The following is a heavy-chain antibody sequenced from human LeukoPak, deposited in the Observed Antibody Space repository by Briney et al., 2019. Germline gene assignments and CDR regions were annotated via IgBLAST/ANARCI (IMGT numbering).Heavy chain of an antibody. V-gene: IGHV3-21*01. D-gene: IGHD3-9*01. J-gene: IGHJ6*02. CDR1: GFTVSSNY. CDR3: TRDLMDYDVSTGLHHYYMDV. Sequence: GGSLRLSCAASGFTVSSNYMSWVRQAPGKGLEWVSCISTTSSYIFYADSVRGRFTISRDNAKNSLYLQMDSLRAEDTAVYYCTRDLMDYDVSTGLHHYYMDVWGQGTTVTVSS. CDR2: ISTTSSYI.